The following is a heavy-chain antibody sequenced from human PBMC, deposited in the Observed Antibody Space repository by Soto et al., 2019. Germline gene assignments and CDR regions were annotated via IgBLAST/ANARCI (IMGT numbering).Heavy chain of an antibody. CDR3: ARPVVAGTPDY. CDR2: ISADGSSQ. D-gene: IGHD2-15*01. CDR1: GFTFSRSP. Sequence: QVQLVESGGGEVQPGTSLRLSCAASGFTFSRSPMHWVRQAPGKGLDWVGLISADGSSQHYADSVRGRFITSRDNFRSTVSLQMDRLRAEDTAVYYCARPVVAGTPDYWGQGTLVSVSS. J-gene: IGHJ4*02. V-gene: IGHV3-30-3*01.